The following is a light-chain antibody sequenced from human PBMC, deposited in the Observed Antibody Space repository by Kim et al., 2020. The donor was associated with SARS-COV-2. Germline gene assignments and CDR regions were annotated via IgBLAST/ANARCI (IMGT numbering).Light chain of an antibody. V-gene: IGLV3-21*03. CDR1: NIGSNS. CDR3: QVWDSSSDHRV. J-gene: IGLJ3*02. CDR2: DDS. Sequence: AQGKTARSTCGGNNIGSNSVHGYQQKPGQAPVLVIYDDSDRPSGSPERFSGSNSGNTATLTISRVEAGDEADYYCQVWDSSSDHRVFGGGTQLTVL.